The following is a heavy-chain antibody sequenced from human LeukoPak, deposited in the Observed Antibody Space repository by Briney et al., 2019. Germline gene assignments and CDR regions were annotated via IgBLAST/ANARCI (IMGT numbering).Heavy chain of an antibody. J-gene: IGHJ3*02. Sequence: PSETLSLTCTVSGGSITSYDWSWIRQPPGTGLEWIGYIHHSGSTNYNPSLKSRVTISRDTSKKQFSLKLTSVTAADTAVYYCARHGGMVRGFFDAFDIWGRGTVVTVSS. D-gene: IGHD3-10*01. CDR1: GGSITSYD. CDR3: ARHGGMVRGFFDAFDI. V-gene: IGHV4-59*08. CDR2: IHHSGST.